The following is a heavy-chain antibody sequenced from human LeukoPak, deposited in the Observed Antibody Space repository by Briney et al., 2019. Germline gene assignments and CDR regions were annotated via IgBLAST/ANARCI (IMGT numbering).Heavy chain of an antibody. CDR3: AKEGITIFGVAHDAFDI. V-gene: IGHV3-23*01. CDR2: ISGSGGST. J-gene: IGHJ3*02. D-gene: IGHD3-3*01. CDR1: GFTFSSYA. Sequence: PGRSLRLSCGASGFTFSSYAMSWVRQAPGKGLEWVSAISGSGGSTYYADSVKGRFTISRDNSKNTLYLQMNSLRAEDTAVYYCAKEGITIFGVAHDAFDIWGQGTMVTVSS.